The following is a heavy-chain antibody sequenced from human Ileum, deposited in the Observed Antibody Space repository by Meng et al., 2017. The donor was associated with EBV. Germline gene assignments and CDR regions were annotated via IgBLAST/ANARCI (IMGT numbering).Heavy chain of an antibody. D-gene: IGHD2-15*01. J-gene: IGHJ4*02. V-gene: IGHV4-28*01. CDR2: IYYSGST. Sequence: SGPDTMKTLYNLSLSFSVSVYTISITNLWGLCRQPQGKGLEWIGYIYYSGSTSSNPSLSSRVTMSVDTSKIQFSLNLNSVTAVDTAVYYCARGGWSLDYWGQGTLVTVAS. CDR3: ARGGWSLDY. CDR1: VYTISITNL.